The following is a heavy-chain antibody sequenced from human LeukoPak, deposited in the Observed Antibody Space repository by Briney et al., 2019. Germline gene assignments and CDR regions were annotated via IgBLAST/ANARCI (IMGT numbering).Heavy chain of an antibody. CDR1: GGSLSSYY. D-gene: IGHD1-26*01. V-gene: IGHV4-59*01. Sequence: SETLSLTCTVSGGSLSSYYWSWIRQPPGKGLEWIGYIYYSGSTNYNPSLKSRVTISVDTSKNQFSLKLSSVTAADTAVYYCASGSGYYVGQFDYWGQGTLVTVSS. CDR2: IYYSGST. CDR3: ASGSGYYVGQFDY. J-gene: IGHJ4*02.